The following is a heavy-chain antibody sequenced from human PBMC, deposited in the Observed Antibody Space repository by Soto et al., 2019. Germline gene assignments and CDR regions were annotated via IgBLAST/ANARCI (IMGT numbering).Heavy chain of an antibody. V-gene: IGHV3-66*01. Sequence: GGSLRLSCAASGFSVTSNYMNWVRQAPGKGLEWVSIIDIGGNTYYADSVKDRFTISRDNSRNTLYLHMDSLRAEDTAVYYCARGRGSTGYLGREHYFDYWGQGTLVTVSS. CDR2: IDIGGNT. CDR3: ARGRGSTGYLGREHYFDY. J-gene: IGHJ4*02. D-gene: IGHD2-2*01. CDR1: GFSVTSNY.